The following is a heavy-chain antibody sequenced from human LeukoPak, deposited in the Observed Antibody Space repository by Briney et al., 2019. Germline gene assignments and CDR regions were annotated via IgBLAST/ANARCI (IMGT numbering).Heavy chain of an antibody. J-gene: IGHJ4*02. Sequence: ASVKVSCKASGYTFTGYYMHWVRQAPGQGLEWMGWINPNSGGTNYAQKFQGRVTMTRGTSISTTYMELSRLRSDDTAVYYCARVKHELRWPYYFDYWGQGTLVTVSS. CDR2: INPNSGGT. CDR3: ARVKHELRWPYYFDY. V-gene: IGHV1-2*02. D-gene: IGHD4-17*01. CDR1: GYTFTGYY.